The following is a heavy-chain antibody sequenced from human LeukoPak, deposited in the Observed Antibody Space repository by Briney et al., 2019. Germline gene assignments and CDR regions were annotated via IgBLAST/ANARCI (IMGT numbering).Heavy chain of an antibody. J-gene: IGHJ3*02. Sequence: GGALRLSCAASGFTFSSYGMHWVRQAPGKGLEWVAFIRYDGSNKYYADSVKGRFTISRDNSKNTLYLQMNSLRAEDTAVYYCAKDQVYYDSSGYYYGAFDIWGQGTMVTVSS. D-gene: IGHD3-22*01. CDR3: AKDQVYYDSSGYYYGAFDI. CDR2: IRYDGSNK. V-gene: IGHV3-30*02. CDR1: GFTFSSYG.